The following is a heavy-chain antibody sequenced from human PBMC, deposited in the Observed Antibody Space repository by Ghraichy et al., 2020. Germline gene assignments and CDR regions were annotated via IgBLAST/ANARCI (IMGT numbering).Heavy chain of an antibody. J-gene: IGHJ6*02. CDR3: AKSRLRFLDYLLYYYYYAMDV. D-gene: IGHD3-3*01. Sequence: GGSLRLSCAASGFTFEDYAIHWVRHAPGKGLEWVSLISGDGGSAYYADSVKGRFTISRDNSKNSLYLQMNSLRTEDTALYYCAKSRLRFLDYLLYYYYYAMDVWGQGTTVTVSS. CDR2: ISGDGGSA. V-gene: IGHV3-43*02. CDR1: GFTFEDYA.